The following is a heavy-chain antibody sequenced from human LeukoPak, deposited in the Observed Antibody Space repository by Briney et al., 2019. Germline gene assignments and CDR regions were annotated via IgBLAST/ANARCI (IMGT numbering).Heavy chain of an antibody. Sequence: SETLSLTCTVSGGSISSYYWGWVRQPPGKGLEWIGSIYYSGTTYYKPSLKSRVTISVDTSKNQFSLKLTSVTAADTAVYYCARDGFDIVGATTIDYWGQGTLVTVSS. J-gene: IGHJ4*02. CDR1: GGSISSYY. CDR3: ARDGFDIVGATTIDY. V-gene: IGHV4-39*07. CDR2: IYYSGTT. D-gene: IGHD1-26*01.